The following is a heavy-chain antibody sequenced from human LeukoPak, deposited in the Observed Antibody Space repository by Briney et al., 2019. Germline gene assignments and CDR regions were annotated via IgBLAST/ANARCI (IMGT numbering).Heavy chain of an antibody. CDR1: GFTVSSNY. J-gene: IGHJ4*02. Sequence: GGSLRLSCAASGFTVSSNYMSWVRQAPGKGLEWVSSISVAGATTDYADSVKGRFHISRDNSKSTVYLQMNGLRVEDTALYYCAKLSLGDFEYFDYWGQGTLVTVSS. CDR2: ISVAGATT. CDR3: AKLSLGDFEYFDY. V-gene: IGHV3-23*01. D-gene: IGHD2-21*02.